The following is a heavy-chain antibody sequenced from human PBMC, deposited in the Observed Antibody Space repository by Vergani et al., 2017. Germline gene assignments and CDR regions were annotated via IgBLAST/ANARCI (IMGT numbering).Heavy chain of an antibody. D-gene: IGHD6-19*01. CDR3: ARDARSGYSSGWYSENYFDY. Sequence: QVQLVQSGAEVKKPGASVKVSCKASGYTFTSYGISWVRQAPGQGLEWMGWISANNGNTNYAQKLQGRVTMTTDTSTSTAYMELRSLRPDDTAVYYCARDARSGYSSGWYSENYFDYWGQGTLVTVSS. J-gene: IGHJ4*02. CDR2: ISANNGNT. CDR1: GYTFTSYG. V-gene: IGHV1-18*04.